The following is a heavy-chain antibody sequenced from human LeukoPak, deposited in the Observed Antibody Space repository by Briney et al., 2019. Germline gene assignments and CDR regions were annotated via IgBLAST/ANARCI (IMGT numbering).Heavy chain of an antibody. CDR3: AKALPRSHCSSASCYVVDY. Sequence: GGSLRLSCAASGFTFSSYAMSWVRQAPGKGLEWVSAISGSGGSTYYADSVKGRFTISRDNSKNTLYLQMNSLRAEDTAVYYCAKALPRSHCSSASCYVVDYWGQGTLVTVSS. V-gene: IGHV3-23*01. J-gene: IGHJ4*02. CDR2: ISGSGGST. CDR1: GFTFSSYA. D-gene: IGHD2-2*01.